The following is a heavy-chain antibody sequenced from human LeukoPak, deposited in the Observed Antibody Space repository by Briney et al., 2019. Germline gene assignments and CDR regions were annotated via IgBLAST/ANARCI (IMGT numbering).Heavy chain of an antibody. J-gene: IGHJ3*02. V-gene: IGHV3-15*01. CDR2: IKSKTDGGTT. CDR3: TTESFAFDI. CDR1: GFNFNNAW. Sequence: PGGSLRLSCAASGFNFNNAWMSWVRQAPRKGLEWVGRIKSKTDGGTTDYAAPVKGRFTISRDDSENTLYLQMSSLKTDDTAVYYCTTESFAFDIWGQGTMVTVSS.